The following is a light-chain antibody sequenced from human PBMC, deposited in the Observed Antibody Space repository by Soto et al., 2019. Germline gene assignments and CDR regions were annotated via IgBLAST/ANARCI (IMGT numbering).Light chain of an antibody. CDR3: QQYNIWTPLT. J-gene: IGKJ4*01. Sequence: EVELTQSPDILSVSPGETATLSCRASQSVRSNLAWYQQKPGQAPRLLIYGASTRATGIPARFSGSGSGREFTLTISSLQSEDFGLYYCQQYNIWTPLTFGVGTKVEIK. V-gene: IGKV3-15*01. CDR1: QSVRSN. CDR2: GAS.